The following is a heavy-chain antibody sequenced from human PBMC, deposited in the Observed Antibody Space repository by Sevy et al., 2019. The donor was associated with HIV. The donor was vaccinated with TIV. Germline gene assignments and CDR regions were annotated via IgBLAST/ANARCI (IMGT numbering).Heavy chain of an antibody. CDR1: GFTFSSAW. Sequence: GGSLRLTCTASGFTFSSAWMSWVRQAPGKGLEWVGRIKSEFDGGAIDYAAPVKGRFSISREDSKNTVYLQMNSLKTEDTAVYYCITDPAYRGYDEEVINYYFYGMDVWGQGTTVTVSS. J-gene: IGHJ6*02. D-gene: IGHD5-12*01. V-gene: IGHV3-15*01. CDR3: ITDPAYRGYDEEVINYYFYGMDV. CDR2: IKSEFDGGAI.